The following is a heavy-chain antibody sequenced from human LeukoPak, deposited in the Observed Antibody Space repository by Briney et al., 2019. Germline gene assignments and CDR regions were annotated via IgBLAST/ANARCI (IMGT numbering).Heavy chain of an antibody. V-gene: IGHV6-1*01. CDR1: GDSVSSNSAS. CDR3: ARDRYYYGSGSSYYFDY. D-gene: IGHD3-10*01. Sequence: SQTLSLTCAISGDSVSSNSASWNWIRQSPSRGLEWLGRTYYRSKWYNDYAVSVKSRITINPDTSKNQFSLQLNSVTPEDTAVYYCARDRYYYGSGSSYYFDYWGQGTLVTVSS. J-gene: IGHJ4*02. CDR2: TYYRSKWYN.